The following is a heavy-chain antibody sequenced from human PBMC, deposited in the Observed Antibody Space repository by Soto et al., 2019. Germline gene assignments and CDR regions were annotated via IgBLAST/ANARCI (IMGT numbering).Heavy chain of an antibody. CDR2: ISYDGSNK. CDR1: GFTFSSYA. J-gene: IGHJ6*02. Sequence: QVQLVESGGGVVQPGRSLRLSCAASGFTFSSYAMHWVRQAPGKGLEWVAVISYDGSNKYYADSVKGRFTISRDNSKNTLYLQMNSLRAEDTAVYYCARDRNGYYYCYGMDVWGQGTTVTVSS. V-gene: IGHV3-30-3*01. CDR3: ARDRNGYYYCYGMDV. D-gene: IGHD2-8*01.